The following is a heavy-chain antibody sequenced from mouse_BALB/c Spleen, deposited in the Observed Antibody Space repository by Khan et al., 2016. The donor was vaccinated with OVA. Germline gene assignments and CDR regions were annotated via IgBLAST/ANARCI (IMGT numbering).Heavy chain of an antibody. J-gene: IGHJ3*01. V-gene: IGHV1-5*01. CDR2: IYPGNSDT. Sequence: EVQLQESGTVLARPGTSVKMSCKASGYTFTSYWMHWVKQRPGQGLEWIGAIYPGNSDTSYNQKFKGKAKLIAVTSTSTAHMELSSLTNEDSAVYYCTRCGYLFAYWGQGTLVTVSA. D-gene: IGHD2-2*01. CDR3: TRCGYLFAY. CDR1: GYTFTSYW.